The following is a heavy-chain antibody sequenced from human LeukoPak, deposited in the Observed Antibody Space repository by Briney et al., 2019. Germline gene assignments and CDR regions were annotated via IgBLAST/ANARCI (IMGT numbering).Heavy chain of an antibody. CDR1: GGSISSYY. V-gene: IGHV4-59*01. J-gene: IGHJ4*02. D-gene: IGHD5-18*01. CDR2: IYYTGAT. CDR3: ARAGYSYGTGYYFDY. Sequence: PSETLSLTCTVSGGSISSYYWSWIRLPPGKGLEWIGYIYYTGATYYNPSLKSRVTISLDTSKNQFSLKLSSVTAADAAMYYCARAGYSYGTGYYFDYWGQGALVTVSS.